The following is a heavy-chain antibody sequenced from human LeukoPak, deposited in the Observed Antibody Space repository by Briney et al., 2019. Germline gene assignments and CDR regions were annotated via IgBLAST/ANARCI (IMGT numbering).Heavy chain of an antibody. J-gene: IGHJ6*02. D-gene: IGHD6-13*01. V-gene: IGHV1-69*04. CDR2: IIPILGIA. CDR3: ARDGTLAAAGTGNYYYYGMDV. Sequence: SVKVSCKASGGTFSSYAISWVRQAPGQGLEWMGRIIPILGIANYAQKFQGRVTITADKSTSTAYMELSSLRSDDTAVYYCARDGTLAAAGTGNYYYYGMDVWGQGTTVTVSS. CDR1: GGTFSSYA.